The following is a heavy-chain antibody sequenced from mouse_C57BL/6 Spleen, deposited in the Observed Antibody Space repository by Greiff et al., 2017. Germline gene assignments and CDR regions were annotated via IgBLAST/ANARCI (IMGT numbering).Heavy chain of an antibody. CDR1: GFTFSDYG. CDR3: ASYYGSSYELGPFAY. V-gene: IGHV5-17*01. J-gene: IGHJ3*01. CDR2: ISSGSSTI. D-gene: IGHD1-1*01. Sequence: EVQLVESGGGLVKPGGSLKLSCAASGFTFSDYGMHWVRQAPEKGLEWVAYISSGSSTIYYADTVKGRFTISRDNAKNTLFLQMTSLRSEDTAMYYCASYYGSSYELGPFAYWGQGTLVTVSA.